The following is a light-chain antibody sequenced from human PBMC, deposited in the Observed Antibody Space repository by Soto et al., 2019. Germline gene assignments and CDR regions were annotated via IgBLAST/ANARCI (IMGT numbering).Light chain of an antibody. J-gene: IGKJ3*01. CDR1: QSVSSK. V-gene: IGKV3-15*01. CDR3: QQYNAWPFT. CDR2: AAS. Sequence: EIVMTQSPATLSVSPGERATLSCRASQSVSSKLAWYQQKPGQAPRLLIYAASTRATGIPARFSGSGYGTKFTPTISSLQSEDFAVYSCQQYNAWPFTFGTGTKVDIK.